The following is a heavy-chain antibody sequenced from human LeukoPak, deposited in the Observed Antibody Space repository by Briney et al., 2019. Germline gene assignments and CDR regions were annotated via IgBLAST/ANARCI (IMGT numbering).Heavy chain of an antibody. V-gene: IGHV1-69*01. Sequence: SVKVSCKASGGTFSSYAISWVRQAPGQGLEWMGGIIPIFGTANYAQKFQGRVTNTADESTSTAYMELSSLRSEDTAVYYCASPYRCSGGSCYSGSGAFDIWGQGTMVTVSS. J-gene: IGHJ3*02. CDR3: ASPYRCSGGSCYSGSGAFDI. CDR2: IIPIFGTA. CDR1: GGTFSSYA. D-gene: IGHD2-15*01.